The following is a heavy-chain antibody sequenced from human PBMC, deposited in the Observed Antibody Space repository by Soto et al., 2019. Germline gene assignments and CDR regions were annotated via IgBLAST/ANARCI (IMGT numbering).Heavy chain of an antibody. Sequence: PAWCPRLSCAACGFTFRDYYMSWIRQAPGKGLEWVSYMTSTGGAGDGIYCADSVKGRFTISRDNAKNSLYLQMNSLRAEDTAVYYCARGNAFFDYWGQGTLVTVPS. CDR2: MTSTGGAGDGI. CDR1: GFTFRDYY. J-gene: IGHJ4*02. V-gene: IGHV3-11*01. D-gene: IGHD2-2*01. CDR3: ARGNAFFDY.